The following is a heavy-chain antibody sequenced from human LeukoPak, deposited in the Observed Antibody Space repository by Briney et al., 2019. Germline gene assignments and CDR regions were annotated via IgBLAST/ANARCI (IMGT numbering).Heavy chain of an antibody. CDR2: INPNSGGT. CDR1: GYTFTGYY. V-gene: IGHV1-2*02. D-gene: IGHD6-19*01. Sequence: ASVKVSCKASGYTFTGYYMHWVRQAPGQGLEWMGWINPNSGGTNYAQNFQGRVTMTRDTSNNTAYMELSRLRSEDTAVYYCAREGRAVAGTYDAFDIWGKGTMVTVSS. CDR3: AREGRAVAGTYDAFDI. J-gene: IGHJ3*02.